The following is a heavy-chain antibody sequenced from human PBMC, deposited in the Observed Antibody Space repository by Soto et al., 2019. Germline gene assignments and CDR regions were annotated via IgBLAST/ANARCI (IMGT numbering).Heavy chain of an antibody. J-gene: IGHJ5*02. V-gene: IGHV1-69*06. Sequence: GASVKVSCKASEDTSSSHAISWVRQAPGQGLEWMGGIIPIYGTTNYAQKFQDRVTITADTSTSTTYMELSSLRSDDTAVYYCARDLGGCSAGSCRYNWFDPWGQGTLVTVSS. CDR2: IIPIYGTT. D-gene: IGHD2-15*01. CDR1: EDTSSSHA. CDR3: ARDLGGCSAGSCRYNWFDP.